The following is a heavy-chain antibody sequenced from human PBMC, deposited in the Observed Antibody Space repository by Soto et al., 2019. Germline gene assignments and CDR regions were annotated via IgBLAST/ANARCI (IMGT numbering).Heavy chain of an antibody. D-gene: IGHD2-21*02. CDR3: ARDRRGDWSSNRDYFDY. CDR2: IIPILGIA. V-gene: IGHV1-69*04. Sequence: GPPVKVSCKASGYTFTTYDISWVRQALGQGLEWMGRIIPILGIANYAQKFQGRVTITADKSTSTAYMELSSLRYEDTAVYYCARDRRGDWSSNRDYFDYWGQGTLVTVSS. CDR1: GYTFTTYD. J-gene: IGHJ4*02.